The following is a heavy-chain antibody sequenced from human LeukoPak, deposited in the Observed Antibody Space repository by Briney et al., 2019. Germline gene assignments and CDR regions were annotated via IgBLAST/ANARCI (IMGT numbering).Heavy chain of an antibody. CDR3: ARVSSPLQYNWFDP. D-gene: IGHD1-14*01. V-gene: IGHV1-2*06. Sequence: ASVTVSCTASGYTFTGYYMHWVRQAPGQGLEWMGRISPNSGGTNYAQKFQGRVTMTRDTSISTAYMEVSRLRSDDTAVYYCARVSSPLQYNWFDPWGQGTLITVSS. CDR2: ISPNSGGT. CDR1: GYTFTGYY. J-gene: IGHJ5*02.